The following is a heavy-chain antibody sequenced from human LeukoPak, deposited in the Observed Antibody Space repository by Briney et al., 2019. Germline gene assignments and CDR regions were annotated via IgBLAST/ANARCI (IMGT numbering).Heavy chain of an antibody. V-gene: IGHV4-38-2*02. CDR2: IYHSGNT. J-gene: IGHJ5*02. CDR3: ARAYSSSWYWNWFDP. Sequence: SETLSLTCTVSGYSISSGYYWGWIRQPPGKGLEWIGNIYHSGNTYYNPSLKSRVTVSMDTSKNQFSLKLNSVTAADTAFYYCARAYSSSWYWNWFDPWGQGTLVTVSS. CDR1: GYSISSGYY. D-gene: IGHD6-13*01.